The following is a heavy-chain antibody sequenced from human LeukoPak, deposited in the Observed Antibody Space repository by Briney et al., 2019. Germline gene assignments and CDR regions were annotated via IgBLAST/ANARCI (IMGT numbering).Heavy chain of an antibody. Sequence: NSSETLSLTCTVSGGSISSYYWSWIRQPAGKGLEWIGRIHTSGSTNYNPSLKSRVTISVDTSKNQFSLKLSSVTAADTAVYYCARESSPGGAYYFDYWGQGTLVTVSS. CDR3: ARESSPGGAYYFDY. CDR1: GGSISSYY. V-gene: IGHV4-4*07. CDR2: IHTSGST. D-gene: IGHD3-16*01. J-gene: IGHJ4*02.